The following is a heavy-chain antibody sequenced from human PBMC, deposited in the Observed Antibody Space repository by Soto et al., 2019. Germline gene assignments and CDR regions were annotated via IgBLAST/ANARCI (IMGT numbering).Heavy chain of an antibody. V-gene: IGHV3-30*18. J-gene: IGHJ4*02. D-gene: IGHD2-2*01. CDR2: ISVDGRNT. CDR1: GLTFISYG. Sequence: GSLRLSCAPSGLTFISYGMHWVRQAPGKGLEWVAVISVDGRNTYYTDSVSVKGRFTISRDNSKNTLYLQMNSLRPEDTAVYYCAKEQGTSFEYWGQGTLVTV. CDR3: AKEQGTSFEY.